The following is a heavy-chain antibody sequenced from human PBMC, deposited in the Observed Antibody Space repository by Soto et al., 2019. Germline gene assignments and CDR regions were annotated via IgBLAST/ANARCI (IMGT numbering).Heavy chain of an antibody. CDR2: ISYDVSNK. D-gene: IGHD3-3*01. V-gene: IGHV3-30-3*01. CDR3: ARVGRITIFAVVPISFGVDV. J-gene: IGHJ6*02. CDR1: GFTFSSYA. Sequence: GGSLRLSCAASGFTFSSYAMHWVRQAPGKGLEWVAVISYDVSNKYYADSVKGCFTISRDNSKNTLYLQMNSLRAEDTAVYYCARVGRITIFAVVPISFGVDVWSQVTNVPVSS.